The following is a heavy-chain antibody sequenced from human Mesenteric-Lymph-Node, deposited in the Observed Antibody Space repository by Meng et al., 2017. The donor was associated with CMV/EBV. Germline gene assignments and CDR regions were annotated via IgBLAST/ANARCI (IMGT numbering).Heavy chain of an antibody. Sequence: GESLKISCAASGFTFSSYGMHWVRQAPGKGLEWVAVIWYDGSNKYYADSVKGRFTISRDNFKNTLYLQMNSLRAEDTAVYYCAKDLAGRFLAPTYGMDVWGQGTTVTVSS. V-gene: IGHV3-33*06. CDR3: AKDLAGRFLAPTYGMDV. CDR1: GFTFSSYG. D-gene: IGHD3-3*01. CDR2: IWYDGSNK. J-gene: IGHJ6*02.